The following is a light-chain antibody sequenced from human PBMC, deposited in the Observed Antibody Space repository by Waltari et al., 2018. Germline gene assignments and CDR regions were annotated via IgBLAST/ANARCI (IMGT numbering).Light chain of an antibody. Sequence: AIRMTQSPSSLSASTGDRVTITCRASQGISSYLAWYHQKPGKAPKLLIYAASTLQSGVPSRFSGIGSGTDFTLTISCLQSEDFATYYFQQYYSYPPTFGQGTKVEIK. V-gene: IGKV1-8*01. CDR2: AAS. CDR1: QGISSY. J-gene: IGKJ1*01. CDR3: QQYYSYPPT.